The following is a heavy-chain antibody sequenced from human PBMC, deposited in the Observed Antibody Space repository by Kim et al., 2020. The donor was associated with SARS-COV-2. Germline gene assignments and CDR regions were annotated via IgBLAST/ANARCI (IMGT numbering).Heavy chain of an antibody. Sequence: SETLSLTCAVYGGSFSGYYLSWIRQPPGKGLEWIGEINHSGTTNSNPSPKSRVTISVETSKNQSSLKLSSVTAADTAVYYCARGVSSSRYYYYYYMDVWGEGTTVTVSS. J-gene: IGHJ6*03. CDR3: ARGVSSSRYYYYYYMDV. CDR1: GGSFSGYY. D-gene: IGHD6-6*01. CDR2: INHSGTT. V-gene: IGHV4-34*01.